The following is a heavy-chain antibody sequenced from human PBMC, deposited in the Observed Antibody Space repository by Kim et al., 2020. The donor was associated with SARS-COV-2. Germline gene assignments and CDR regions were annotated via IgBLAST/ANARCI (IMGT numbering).Heavy chain of an antibody. CDR3: ARVGDFWSGYHDY. Sequence: YAQKLPGRVTMTTDTSTSKAYMELRSLRSDDTAVYYCARVGDFWSGYHDYWGQGTLVTVSS. V-gene: IGHV1-18*01. D-gene: IGHD3-3*01. J-gene: IGHJ4*02.